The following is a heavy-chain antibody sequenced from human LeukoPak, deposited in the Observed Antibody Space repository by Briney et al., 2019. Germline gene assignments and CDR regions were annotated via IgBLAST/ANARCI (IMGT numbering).Heavy chain of an antibody. D-gene: IGHD5-18*01. J-gene: IGHJ4*02. CDR2: IYHSGTT. Sequence: PSETLSLTCAVSGYSISSYYYWGWIRQPPGKGLEWIGSIYHSGTTYYNPSLKSRVTIPVDTSKNQFSLKLTSVTAADTAVYYCARQGTAVVIDYWGQGTLVTVSS. CDR1: GYSISSYYY. V-gene: IGHV4-38-2*01. CDR3: ARQGTAVVIDY.